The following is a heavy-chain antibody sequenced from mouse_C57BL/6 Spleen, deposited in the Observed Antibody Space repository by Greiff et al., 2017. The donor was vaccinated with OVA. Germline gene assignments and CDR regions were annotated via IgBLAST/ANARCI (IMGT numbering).Heavy chain of an antibody. D-gene: IGHD2-3*01. J-gene: IGHJ2*01. CDR2: IYPGAGDT. Sequence: QVQLKESGAELVKPGASVKISCKASGYAFSSYWMHWVKQRPGQGLEWIGQIYPGAGDTNYNGKFKGKATLTAAKSSSTAYMQLSSLTSEDSAVYFWAREGNDGKGEGNYVDYWGQGTTLTVSS. V-gene: IGHV1-80*01. CDR3: AREGNDGKGEGNYVDY. CDR1: GYAFSSYW.